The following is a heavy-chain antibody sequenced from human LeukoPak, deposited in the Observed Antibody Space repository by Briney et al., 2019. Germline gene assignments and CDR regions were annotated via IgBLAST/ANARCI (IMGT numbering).Heavy chain of an antibody. V-gene: IGHV3-7*03. CDR3: AKGDED. CDR1: GFTFSTYW. Sequence: GGSLRLSCEASGFTFSTYWMGWVRPAPGKELEWVANISPDGSDTFYVDSVKGRFTISRDNAKNSLYLQMNSLRAEDTALYYCAKGDEDWGQGTLVTVSS. J-gene: IGHJ4*02. D-gene: IGHD3-16*01. CDR2: ISPDGSDT.